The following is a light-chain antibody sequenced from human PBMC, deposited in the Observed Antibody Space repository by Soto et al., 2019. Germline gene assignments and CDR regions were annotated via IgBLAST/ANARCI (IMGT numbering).Light chain of an antibody. Sequence: QSVLTQPPSASGTPGQRVTISCSGSSSNIGSNTVSWYQQLPGTAPKLLIYSNNQRPSGVPDRFSGSKSGTSASLAISGLQSEDEADYYCAAWDDSPNGYVFGTGTKVTVL. V-gene: IGLV1-44*01. CDR1: SSNIGSNT. CDR2: SNN. J-gene: IGLJ1*01. CDR3: AAWDDSPNGYV.